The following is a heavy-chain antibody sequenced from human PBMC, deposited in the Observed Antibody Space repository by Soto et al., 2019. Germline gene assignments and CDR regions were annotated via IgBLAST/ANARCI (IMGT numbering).Heavy chain of an antibody. D-gene: IGHD2-2*01. J-gene: IGHJ6*01. V-gene: IGHV1-69*12. CDR2: IMPVFPTP. CDR1: GGTFRTSA. Sequence: QVQLVQSGAEVKKPGSSVKVSCKTSGGTFRTSAISWVRQAPGQGLEWMGGIMPVFPTPDYAQNFQGRVTMTADESTGTAQMELSSLRSEATAVYYGARDKDRQQVGREYSYIMDGWCQGTRVTVSS. CDR3: ARDKDRQQVGREYSYIMDG.